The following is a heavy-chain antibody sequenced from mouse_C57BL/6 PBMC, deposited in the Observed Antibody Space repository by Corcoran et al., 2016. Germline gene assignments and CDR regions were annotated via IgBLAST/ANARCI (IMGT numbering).Heavy chain of an antibody. CDR3: ARRWDDAMDY. D-gene: IGHD4-1*01. V-gene: IGHV14-3*01. J-gene: IGHJ4*01. CDR1: GFNIKNTY. CDR2: IDPANGNT. Sequence: EVQLQQSVAELVRPGASVKLYCPASGFNIKNTYMHLVKQRPEQGLEWIGRIDPANGNTKYAPKFQGKATITADTSSNTAYLQLSSLTSEDTAIYYCARRWDDAMDYWGQGTSVTVS.